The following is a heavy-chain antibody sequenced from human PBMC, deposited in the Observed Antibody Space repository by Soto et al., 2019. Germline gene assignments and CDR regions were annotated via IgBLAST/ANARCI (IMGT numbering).Heavy chain of an antibody. V-gene: IGHV3-73*01. CDR1: GFTFSGSA. J-gene: IGHJ6*02. CDR2: IRSKANSYAT. D-gene: IGHD2-21*02. CDR3: TAGDKVTRGEAYGMDV. Sequence: EVQLVESGGGLVQPGGSLKLSCAASGFTFSGSAMHWVRQASGKGLEWVGRIRSKANSYATAYAASVKGRFTISRDDSKNTAYLQMNSLKTEETAVYYCTAGDKVTRGEAYGMDVWGQGTTVTVSS.